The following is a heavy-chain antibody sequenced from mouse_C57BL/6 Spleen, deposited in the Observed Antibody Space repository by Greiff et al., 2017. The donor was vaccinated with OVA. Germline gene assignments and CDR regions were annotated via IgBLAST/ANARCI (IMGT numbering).Heavy chain of an antibody. Sequence: LQQPGAELVRPGTSVKLSCKASGYTFTSYWMHWVKQRPGQGLEWIGVIDPSDSYTNYNQKFKGKATLTVDTSSSTAYMQLSSLTSEDSAVYYCASPLITTVHSIDYWGQGTTLTVSS. D-gene: IGHD1-1*01. J-gene: IGHJ2*01. CDR3: ASPLITTVHSIDY. CDR1: GYTFTSYW. CDR2: IDPSDSYT. V-gene: IGHV1-59*01.